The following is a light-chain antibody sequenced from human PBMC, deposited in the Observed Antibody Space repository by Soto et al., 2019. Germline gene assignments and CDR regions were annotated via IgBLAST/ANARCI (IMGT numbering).Light chain of an antibody. J-gene: IGLJ1*01. CDR2: DVS. V-gene: IGLV2-11*01. CDR3: CSYAGSYTYV. Sequence: QSALTQPRSVSGSPGQSVTISCTGTSSDVGDYNFVSWYQQHPGKAPKLVIYDVSKRPSGVPDRFSGSKSGNTASLTISGLQGDDEADYYCCSYAGSYTYVFGSATKVTVL. CDR1: SSDVGDYNF.